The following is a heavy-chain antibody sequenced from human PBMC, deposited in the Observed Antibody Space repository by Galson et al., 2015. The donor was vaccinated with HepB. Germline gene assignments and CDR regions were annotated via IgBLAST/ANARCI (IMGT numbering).Heavy chain of an antibody. J-gene: IGHJ4*02. Sequence: SLRLSCAASGFTFGSHAMNWVRQAPGQGLEWISFVSSSSNAIYYADSVRGRFTISRDNPKNSLHLQMNSLRDEDTAVYFCARDPGISDNYYYFDCWGQGTLVTVSS. CDR3: ARDPGISDNYYYFDC. CDR2: VSSSSNAI. D-gene: IGHD1-1*01. CDR1: GFTFGSHA. V-gene: IGHV3-48*02.